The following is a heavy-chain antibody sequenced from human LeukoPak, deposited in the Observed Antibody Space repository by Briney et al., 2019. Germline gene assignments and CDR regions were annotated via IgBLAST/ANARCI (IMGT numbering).Heavy chain of an antibody. CDR2: INNDGVST. CDR1: GFTLSSYW. CDR3: AKDFSGDPYYFDY. J-gene: IGHJ4*02. Sequence: GGSLRLSCATSGFTLSSYWMHWVRQVPGKGLEWLSRINNDGVSTSYADSVKGRFTISRDNAKNSLYLQMNSLRAEDTALYYCAKDFSGDPYYFDYWGQGTLVTVSS. V-gene: IGHV3-74*01. D-gene: IGHD2-15*01.